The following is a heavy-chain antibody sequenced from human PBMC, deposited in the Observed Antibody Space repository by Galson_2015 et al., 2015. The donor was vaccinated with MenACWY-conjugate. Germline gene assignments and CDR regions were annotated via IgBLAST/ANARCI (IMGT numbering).Heavy chain of an antibody. D-gene: IGHD3-22*01. J-gene: IGHJ6*02. V-gene: IGHV3-7*03. CDR2: LKQDGSEK. CDR3: AREGPVVITGVRYYYYGMDV. CDR1: GSTFSSYW. Sequence: SLRLSCAASGSTFSSYWMSWVRQAPGKGLEWVANLKQDGSEKYYVDSVKGRFTISRDNAKNSLYLQMNSLRAEDTAVYYCAREGPVVITGVRYYYYGMDVWGQGTTVTVSS.